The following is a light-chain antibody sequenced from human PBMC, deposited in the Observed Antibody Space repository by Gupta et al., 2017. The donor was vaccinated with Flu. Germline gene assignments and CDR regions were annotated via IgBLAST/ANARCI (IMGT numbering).Light chain of an antibody. J-gene: IGKJ1*01. CDR2: KAS. V-gene: IGKV1-5*03. CDR1: QSISSW. Sequence: DIQMTQSPSTLSASVGDRVTITCRASQSISSWLAWYQQKPGKAPKLLIYKASTLESGVPSRFSGSGSATEFTLTISSLQPDDFATYYCQQYDHYSRTFGQGTKVEIK. CDR3: QQYDHYSRT.